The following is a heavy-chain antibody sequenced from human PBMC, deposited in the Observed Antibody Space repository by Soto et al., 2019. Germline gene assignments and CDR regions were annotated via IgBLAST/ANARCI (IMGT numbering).Heavy chain of an antibody. V-gene: IGHV5-51*01. CDR1: ACSFTSNL. D-gene: IGHD3-22*01. CDR2: IYPGDSDT. CDR3: VRGYRFDY. Sequence: PGESPKVSWRCSACSFTSNLIVWVRPIPGKGLEWMGIIYPGDSDTRYSPSFQGQVTISADKSISTAYLQWSSLKASDTAMYYCVRGYRFDYWGQGTLVTVSS. J-gene: IGHJ4*02.